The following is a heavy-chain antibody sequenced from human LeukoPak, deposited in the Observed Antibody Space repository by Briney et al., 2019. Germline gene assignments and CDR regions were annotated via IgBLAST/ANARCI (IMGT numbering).Heavy chain of an antibody. V-gene: IGHV3-23*01. CDR3: VKLSSGSGSKFGFDS. J-gene: IGHJ4*02. Sequence: HPGGSLRLSCAASGFTFSSYAMSWVRQAQGKSLEWVSIITNGGVTTYYADSVRGRFTISRDNSKNMLYLQMNSLRAEDTAVYYCVKLSSGSGSKFGFDSWGQGTLVTVSS. D-gene: IGHD6-19*01. CDR1: GFTFSSYA. CDR2: ITNGGVTT.